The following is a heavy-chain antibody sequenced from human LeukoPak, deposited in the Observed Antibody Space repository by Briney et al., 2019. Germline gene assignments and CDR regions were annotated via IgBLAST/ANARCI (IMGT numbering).Heavy chain of an antibody. CDR2: INPNSGGT. D-gene: IGHD2-2*01. CDR3: ARDFTEDRVVVPAAFSRFDP. J-gene: IGHJ5*02. Sequence: GASVKVSCKASGYTFTGYYMHWVRQAPGQGLEWMGWINPNSGGTNYAQKFQGWVTMTRDTSISTAYMELSRLRSDDTAVYYCARDFTEDRVVVPAAFSRFDPWGQGTLVTVSS. CDR1: GYTFTGYY. V-gene: IGHV1-2*04.